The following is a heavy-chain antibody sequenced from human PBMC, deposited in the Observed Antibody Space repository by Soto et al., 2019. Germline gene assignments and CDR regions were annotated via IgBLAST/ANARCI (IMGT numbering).Heavy chain of an antibody. CDR1: GFTFSSYA. CDR3: ARVDTMVRGVIMPYYYYGMDV. Sequence: GGSLRLSCAASGFTFSSYAMHWVRQAPGKGLEWVAVISYDGSNKYYADSVKGRFTISRDNSKNTLYLQMNSLRAEDTAVYYCARVDTMVRGVIMPYYYYGMDVWGQGTTVTVPS. D-gene: IGHD3-10*01. V-gene: IGHV3-30-3*01. CDR2: ISYDGSNK. J-gene: IGHJ6*02.